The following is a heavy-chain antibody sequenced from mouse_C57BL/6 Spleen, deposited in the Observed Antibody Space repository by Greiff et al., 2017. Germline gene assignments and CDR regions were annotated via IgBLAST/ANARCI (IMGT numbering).Heavy chain of an antibody. CDR2: INPGSGGT. CDR1: GYAFTNYL. Sequence: QVQLQQSGAELVRPGTSVKVSCKASGYAFTNYLIEWVKQRPGQGLEWIGVINPGSGGTNYNEKFKGKATLTADKSSSTAYMQLSSLTSEDSAVYFCARCGSSYGYFDVWGTGTTVTVS. V-gene: IGHV1-54*01. J-gene: IGHJ1*03. D-gene: IGHD1-1*01. CDR3: ARCGSSYGYFDV.